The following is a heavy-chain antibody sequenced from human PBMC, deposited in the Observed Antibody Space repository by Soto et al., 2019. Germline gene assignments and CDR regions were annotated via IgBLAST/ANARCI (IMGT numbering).Heavy chain of an antibody. J-gene: IGHJ4*02. CDR3: ARDTGDGTFDF. V-gene: IGHV1-3*01. CDR1: GYTFSSYA. Sequence: ASVKVSCKASGYTFSSYAMHWVRQAPGQRLEWMGWINAGYGNTKSSQKFQDRVTISRDTSASTAYMELTSLRSEDTAVYYCARDTGDGTFDFWGQGTLVTVAS. D-gene: IGHD7-27*01. CDR2: INAGYGNT.